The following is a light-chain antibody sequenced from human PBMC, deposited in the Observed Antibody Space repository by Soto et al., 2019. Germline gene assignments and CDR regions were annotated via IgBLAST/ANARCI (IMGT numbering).Light chain of an antibody. CDR2: DVT. Sequence: QSALTQPASVTGSPGQSITISCTGSDVGIYDYVSWYQQHPGKAPKLMIYDVTNRPAGVSNRFSGSKSGNTASLTISGLQAEDEANYYCSSKTTSSTVLFGGGTQLTVL. CDR3: SSKTTSSTVL. CDR1: SDVGIYDY. V-gene: IGLV2-14*03. J-gene: IGLJ3*02.